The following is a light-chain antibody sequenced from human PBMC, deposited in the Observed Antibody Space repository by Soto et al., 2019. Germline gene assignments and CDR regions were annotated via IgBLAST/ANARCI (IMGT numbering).Light chain of an antibody. J-gene: IGLJ3*02. V-gene: IGLV1-40*01. Sequence: QSVLTQPPSVSGAPGQRVTISCTGSSSNIGAGYDVHWYQQLPGTAPKLLIYGNSNRPSGVPDRFSGSKSGTSASLAITGLQAEDEADYYCPSYDSSLSGWVFRGRTKLTVL. CDR3: PSYDSSLSGWV. CDR1: SSNIGAGYD. CDR2: GNS.